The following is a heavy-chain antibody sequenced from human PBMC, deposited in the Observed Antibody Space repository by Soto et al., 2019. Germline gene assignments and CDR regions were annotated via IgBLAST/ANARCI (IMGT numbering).Heavy chain of an antibody. V-gene: IGHV3-23*01. CDR2: ISGSGGST. CDR1: GFTFSNYA. Sequence: GGSLRLSCAASGFTFSNYAMSWVRQAPGKGLEWVSAISGSGGSTYYADSVKGRFTISRDSSKNTLFLQMNSLRAEDTAVYYCAKEDYYGSGSNPFDPWGQGTLVTVSS. CDR3: AKEDYYGSGSNPFDP. J-gene: IGHJ5*02. D-gene: IGHD3-10*01.